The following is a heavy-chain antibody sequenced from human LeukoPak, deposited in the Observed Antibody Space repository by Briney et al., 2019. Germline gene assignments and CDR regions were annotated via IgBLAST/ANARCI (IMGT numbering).Heavy chain of an antibody. CDR3: ARVRGMDSGSYYDY. J-gene: IGHJ4*02. Sequence: SVKVSCKASGYTFSSYGITWVRQAPGQGLEWMGGIIPIFGTANYAQKFQGRVTITADESTSTAYMVLSSLRSEDTAVYYCARVRGMDSGSYYDYWGQGTLVTVSS. CDR1: GYTFSSYG. CDR2: IIPIFGTA. V-gene: IGHV1-69*13. D-gene: IGHD1-26*01.